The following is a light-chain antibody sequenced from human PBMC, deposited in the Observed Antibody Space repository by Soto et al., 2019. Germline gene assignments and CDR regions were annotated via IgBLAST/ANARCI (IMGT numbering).Light chain of an antibody. CDR3: SSYTTSTTLGV. Sequence: QSALTQPASVSGSPGQSITISCTGTSSDFGTYNHVSWYQQHPGKAPKLMIYDVSNRPSGVSNRFSGSKSGNTASLTISGLQAEDEADYYCSSYTTSTTLGVFGTGTKVTVL. CDR1: SSDFGTYNH. CDR2: DVS. V-gene: IGLV2-14*01. J-gene: IGLJ1*01.